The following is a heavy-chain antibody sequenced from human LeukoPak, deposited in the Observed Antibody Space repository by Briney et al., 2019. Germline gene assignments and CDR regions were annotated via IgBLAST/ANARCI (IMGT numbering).Heavy chain of an antibody. V-gene: IGHV4-39*01. J-gene: IGHJ4*02. CDR2: IYYSGNT. D-gene: IGHD3/OR15-3a*01. CDR3: ARQTGSGLFILP. Sequence: SETLSPTCTVSGGSISSSSYYWGWIRQPPGKGLEWIGSIYYSGNTYYNASLKSQVSISIDTSKNQFSLRLTSVTAADTAVYYCARQTGSGLFILPGGQGTLVTVSS. CDR1: GGSISSSSYY.